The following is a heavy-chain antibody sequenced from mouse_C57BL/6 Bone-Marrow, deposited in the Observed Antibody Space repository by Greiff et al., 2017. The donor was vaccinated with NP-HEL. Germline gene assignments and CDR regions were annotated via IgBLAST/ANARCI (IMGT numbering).Heavy chain of an antibody. J-gene: IGHJ2*01. Sequence: QVQLQQPGAELVKPGASVKLSCKASGYTFTSYWMHWVKQRPGQGLEWIGMIHPNSGSTNYNEKFKSKATLTVDKSSSTAYMQLSSLTSEDSAVYYCARWGHYYGRGYYFDYWGQGTTLTVSS. D-gene: IGHD1-2*01. V-gene: IGHV1-64*01. CDR1: GYTFTSYW. CDR2: IHPNSGST. CDR3: ARWGHYYGRGYYFDY.